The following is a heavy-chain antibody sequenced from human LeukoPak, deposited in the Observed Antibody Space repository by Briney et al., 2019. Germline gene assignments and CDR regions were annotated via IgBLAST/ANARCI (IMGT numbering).Heavy chain of an antibody. CDR3: AREGGTYDSSGYFDY. J-gene: IGHJ4*02. D-gene: IGHD3-22*01. CDR2: IWYDGSNK. V-gene: IGHV3-33*01. Sequence: GGSLRLSCAASGFTFSSYGMHWVRQAPGKGLEWVAVIWYDGSNKYYADSVEGRFTISRDNSKNTLYLQMNSLRAEDTAVYYCAREGGTYDSSGYFDYWGQGTLVTVSS. CDR1: GFTFSSYG.